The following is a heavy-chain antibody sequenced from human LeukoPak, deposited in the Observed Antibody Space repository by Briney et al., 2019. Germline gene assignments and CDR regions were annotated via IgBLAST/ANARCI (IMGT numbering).Heavy chain of an antibody. V-gene: IGHV3-48*03. CDR1: GFTFSSYE. CDR2: ISSSGSTI. J-gene: IGHJ4*02. Sequence: GGSLRLSCAASGFTFSSYEMNWVRQAPGKGLEWVSYISSSGSTIYYADFVKGRFTISRDNAKNSLYLQMNSLRAEDTAVYYCARSTYDSSGYYLIFDYWGQGTLATVSS. D-gene: IGHD3-22*01. CDR3: ARSTYDSSGYYLIFDY.